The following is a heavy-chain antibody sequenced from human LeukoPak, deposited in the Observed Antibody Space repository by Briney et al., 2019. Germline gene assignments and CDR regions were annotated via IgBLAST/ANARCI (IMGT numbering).Heavy chain of an antibody. CDR3: AKVGDTAMAPQDY. CDR2: ISPSGTDI. J-gene: IGHJ4*02. CDR1: GFTFSDTY. V-gene: IGHV3-11*01. D-gene: IGHD5-18*01. Sequence: GGSLRLSCAVSGFTFSDTYMTWIRQAPGKGLESLSYISPSGTDISYADSVKGRFTISRDNSKNTLYLQMNSLRAEDTAVHYCAKVGDTAMAPQDYWGQGTLVTVSS.